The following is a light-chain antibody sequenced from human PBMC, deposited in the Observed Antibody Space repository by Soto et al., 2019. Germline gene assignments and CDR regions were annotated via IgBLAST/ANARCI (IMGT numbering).Light chain of an antibody. J-gene: IGLJ2*01. CDR3: SSYAGSNNVV. CDR2: EVS. V-gene: IGLV2-8*01. Sequence: QSALTQPPSASGSPGQSVTITCTGTRSDVGGYNYVSWYQQHPGKAPKLMISEVSKRPSGVPDRFSGSKSGNTASLTVSGLQAEDEADYYCSSYAGSNNVVFGGGTKLNVL. CDR1: RSDVGGYNY.